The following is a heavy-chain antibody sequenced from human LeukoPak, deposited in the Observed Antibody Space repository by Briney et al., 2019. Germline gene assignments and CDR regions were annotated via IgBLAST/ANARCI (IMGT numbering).Heavy chain of an antibody. J-gene: IGHJ4*02. D-gene: IGHD3-10*01. CDR3: ARSMVRGVIGSHFDY. Sequence: GRSLRLSCAASGSTFSSYAMHWVRQAPGKGLEWVAVISYDGSNKYYADSVKGRFTITRDNSKNTLYLQMNSLRAEDTAVYYCARSMVRGVIGSHFDYWGQGTLVTVSS. CDR2: ISYDGSNK. CDR1: GSTFSSYA. V-gene: IGHV3-30-3*01.